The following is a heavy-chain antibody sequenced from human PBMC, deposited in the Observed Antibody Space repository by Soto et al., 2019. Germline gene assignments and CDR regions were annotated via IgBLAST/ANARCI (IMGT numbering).Heavy chain of an antibody. V-gene: IGHV3-23*01. Sequence: QSGGSLRLSCAASGFTFSSYAMTWVRQAPGKGLEWVAGISGSDIGTFYADSVKGRFTISRDNSKNTLYLQMNSLRGDDTAVYYCAKDRSETGTTVDYWGQGTRVTVSS. J-gene: IGHJ4*02. CDR2: ISGSDIGT. CDR1: GFTFSSYA. D-gene: IGHD1-1*01. CDR3: AKDRSETGTTVDY.